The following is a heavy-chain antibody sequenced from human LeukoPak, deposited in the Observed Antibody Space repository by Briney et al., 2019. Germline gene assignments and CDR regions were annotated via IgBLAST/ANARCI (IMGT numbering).Heavy chain of an antibody. CDR3: ARDRNYGDSTYDAFDI. Sequence: SQTLSLTCTVSGDSFSSGDYYWSWIRQPPGKGLEWIGYIYYSGSTYYNPSLKSRVAISVDTSKNQFSLKVSSVTAADTAVYYCARDRNYGDSTYDAFDIWGQGTMVTVSS. CDR2: IYYSGST. D-gene: IGHD4-17*01. V-gene: IGHV4-30-4*01. CDR1: GDSFSSGDYY. J-gene: IGHJ3*02.